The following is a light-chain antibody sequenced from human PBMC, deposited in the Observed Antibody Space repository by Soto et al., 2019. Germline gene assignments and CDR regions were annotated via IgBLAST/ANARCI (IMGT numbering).Light chain of an antibody. CDR1: QSVSSSY. CDR2: GAS. CDR3: QQYGSSPPIT. V-gene: IGKV3-20*01. Sequence: EIVMTQSPATLSVSPGERATLSCRASQSVSSSYLAWYQQKPGQAPRLLIYGASSRATGIPDRFSGSGSGTDFTLTIGRLEPEDFAVYYCQQYGSSPPITFGPGTKVDIK. J-gene: IGKJ3*01.